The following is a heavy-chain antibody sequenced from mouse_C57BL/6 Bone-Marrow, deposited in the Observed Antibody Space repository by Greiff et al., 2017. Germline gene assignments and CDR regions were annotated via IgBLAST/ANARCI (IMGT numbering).Heavy chain of an antibody. J-gene: IGHJ1*03. CDR3: ARIRADGYYVVWYFDV. CDR1: GFSLSTFGLG. D-gene: IGHD2-3*01. CDR2: IWWDDDN. Sequence: VKLVESGPGILQPSQTLSLTCSFSGFSLSTFGLGVGWIRQPSGKGLEWLAHIWWDDDNYYNPALKSRLTISKDTSKNQVFLKIANVDTADTATYYCARIRADGYYVVWYFDVWGTGTTVTVSS. V-gene: IGHV8-8*01.